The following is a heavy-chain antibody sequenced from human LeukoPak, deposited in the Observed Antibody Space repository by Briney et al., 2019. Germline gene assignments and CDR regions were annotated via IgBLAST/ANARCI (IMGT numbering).Heavy chain of an antibody. J-gene: IGHJ4*02. D-gene: IGHD6-13*01. CDR1: GFTFSSYS. V-gene: IGHV3-21*01. CDR3: AVLIAAAAVDY. CDR2: ISSSSSYI. Sequence: VGSLRLSCAASGFTFSSYSMNWVRQAPGKGLEWVSSISSSSSYIYYADSVKGRFTISRDNAKNSLYLQMNSLRAEDTAVYYCAVLIAAAAVDYWGQGTLVTVSS.